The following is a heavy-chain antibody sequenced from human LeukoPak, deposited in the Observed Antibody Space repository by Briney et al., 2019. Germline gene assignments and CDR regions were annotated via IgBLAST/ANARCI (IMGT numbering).Heavy chain of an antibody. D-gene: IGHD6-19*01. CDR3: APTRWDSSGRDY. CDR1: GFTFTNYA. Sequence: GGSLRLSCAASGFTFTNYAMSWVRQAPGKGLEWVSAISSSGDSTSYAYSVNGRFTISRDNSKNTLYRQMNSLRAEETAVYYCAPTRWDSSGRDYWGPGTLVTVSS. CDR2: ISSSGDST. V-gene: IGHV3-23*01. J-gene: IGHJ4*02.